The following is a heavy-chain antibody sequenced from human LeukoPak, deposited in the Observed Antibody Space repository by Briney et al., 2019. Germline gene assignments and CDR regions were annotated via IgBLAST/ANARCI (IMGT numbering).Heavy chain of an antibody. J-gene: IGHJ4*02. V-gene: IGHV1-18*01. CDR1: GYTFTSYG. D-gene: IGHD3-3*01. CDR2: ISAYNGNT. CDR3: ARDPPYYDFWSGYYTIFDY. Sequence: GASVKVSCKASGYTFTSYGISWVRQAPGQGLELMGWISAYNGNTNYAQKLQGRVTMTTDTSTSTAYMELRSLRSDDTAVYYCARDPPYYDFWSGYYTIFDYWGQGTLVTVSS.